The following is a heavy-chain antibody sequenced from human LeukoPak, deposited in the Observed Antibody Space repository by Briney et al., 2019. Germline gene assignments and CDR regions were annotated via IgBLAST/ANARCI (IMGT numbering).Heavy chain of an antibody. CDR1: GYTFTSYY. Sequence: APVKVSCKASGYTFTSYYMHWVRQAPGQGLEWMGIINPSGGSTSYAQKFQGRITMTRDTSTSTVYMELSSLRSEDTAVYYCARDPEYSGSYRYFDYWGQGTLVTVSS. J-gene: IGHJ4*02. CDR3: ARDPEYSGSYRYFDY. V-gene: IGHV1-46*01. CDR2: INPSGGST. D-gene: IGHD1-26*01.